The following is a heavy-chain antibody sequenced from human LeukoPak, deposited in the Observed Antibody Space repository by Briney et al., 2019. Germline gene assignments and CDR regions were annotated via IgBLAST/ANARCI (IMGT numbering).Heavy chain of an antibody. CDR1: GGTFSSYA. V-gene: IGHV1-69*06. Sequence: GASVKVSCKASGGTFSSYAISWVRQAPGQGLEWMGGIIPIFGTANYAQKFQGRVTITADKSTSTAYMELSSLRSEDTAVYYCASPRYCSGGSCYYYYYMDVWGKGTTVTVSS. CDR2: IIPIFGTA. D-gene: IGHD2-15*01. J-gene: IGHJ6*03. CDR3: ASPRYCSGGSCYYYYYMDV.